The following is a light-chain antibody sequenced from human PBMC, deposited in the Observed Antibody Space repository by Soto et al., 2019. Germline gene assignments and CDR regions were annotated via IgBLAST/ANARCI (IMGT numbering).Light chain of an antibody. Sequence: QSVLTQPASVSGSPGQSITISCTGTSSDVGGYNYVSWYQQRPGKAPKLMIYDVSNRPSGVSNRFSGSKSGNTASLTISGLQAEDEADYYCSSYTSSSTPKVFGTGTKVTVL. V-gene: IGLV2-14*01. CDR2: DVS. CDR1: SSDVGGYNY. J-gene: IGLJ1*01. CDR3: SSYTSSSTPKV.